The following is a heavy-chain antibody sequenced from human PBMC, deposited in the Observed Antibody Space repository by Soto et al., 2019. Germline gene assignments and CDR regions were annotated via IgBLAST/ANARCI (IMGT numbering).Heavy chain of an antibody. CDR2: ISAYNGNT. V-gene: IGHV1-18*04. Sequence: ASVKVSCKASGYTFTSYGISWVRQAPGQGLEWMGWISAYNGNTNYAQKLQGRVTMTTDTSTSTAYMELRSLRSDDTAMYYCAREDQPFHSYGYKYAYYYYGMDVWGQGTTVTVSS. D-gene: IGHD5-18*01. J-gene: IGHJ6*02. CDR3: AREDQPFHSYGYKYAYYYYGMDV. CDR1: GYTFTSYG.